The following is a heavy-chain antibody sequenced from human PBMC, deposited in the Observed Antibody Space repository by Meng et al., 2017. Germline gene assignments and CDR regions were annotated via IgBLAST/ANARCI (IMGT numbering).Heavy chain of an antibody. J-gene: IGHJ4*02. Sequence: QVQLVQSGSELKVTGASVKVSCKASGYTFSTNVMNWVRQAPGQGLEWMGWINTKTGKPTYAQGFTGRLAFSLDTSASTAFLQINSLKAEDTAVYYCARAHSSGWYSFFDYWGQGTLVTVSS. V-gene: IGHV7-4-1*02. CDR2: INTKTGKP. CDR3: ARAHSSGWYSFFDY. D-gene: IGHD6-19*01. CDR1: GYTFSTNV.